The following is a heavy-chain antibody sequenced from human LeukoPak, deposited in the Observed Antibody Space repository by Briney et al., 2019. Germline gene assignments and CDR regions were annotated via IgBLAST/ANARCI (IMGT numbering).Heavy chain of an antibody. Sequence: PGGSLRLSCVASGFTSSSYVMNWLRQAPGKGLEWVSALTHSGDSTSYADSVKGRFTISRDNSKMTLYLQMNSLRAEDTAVYFCAKRACSADTCYFDYWGQGTLVTVSS. J-gene: IGHJ4*02. D-gene: IGHD2-15*01. CDR3: AKRACSADTCYFDY. CDR1: GFTSSSYV. V-gene: IGHV3-23*01. CDR2: LTHSGDST.